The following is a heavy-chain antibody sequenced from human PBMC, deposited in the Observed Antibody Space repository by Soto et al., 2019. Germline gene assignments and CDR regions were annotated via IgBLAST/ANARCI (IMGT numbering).Heavy chain of an antibody. J-gene: IGHJ4*02. CDR3: ARLGGYVSVGYYYLWDS. CDR2: INHSGST. V-gene: IGHV4-39*01. D-gene: IGHD3-22*01. CDR1: DGSMNSDSSY. Sequence: QLQLQESGPGLVKPSETLSLTCRVSDGSMNSDSSYWGWIRQPPGKGLEWIGVINHSGSTDHNLSPKGRVTMSVDASRNQFSLKLTSMTAADTAVYYCARLGGYVSVGYYYLWDSWGQGTLVTVSS.